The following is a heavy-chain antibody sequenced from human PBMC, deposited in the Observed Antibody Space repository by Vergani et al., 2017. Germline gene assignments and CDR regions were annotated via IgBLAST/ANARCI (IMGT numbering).Heavy chain of an antibody. J-gene: IGHJ6*03. CDR3: ARVNTETNGHLYYYYYMDV. Sequence: QVQLQQWGGGLLKPSETLSLTCVVNGGSFTSYHWTWIRQSPGAGLEWVGDIDHTGRPDYNPSLKSRLTMSVDKSRNQFSLTLNSVTATDTAIYFCARVNTETNGHLYYYYYMDVWSQGTAVTVS. CDR1: GGSFTSYH. CDR2: IDHTGRP. D-gene: IGHD4-11*01. V-gene: IGHV4-34*01.